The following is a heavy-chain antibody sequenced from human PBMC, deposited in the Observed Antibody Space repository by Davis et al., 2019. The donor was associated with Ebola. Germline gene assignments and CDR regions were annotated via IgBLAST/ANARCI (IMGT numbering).Heavy chain of an antibody. CDR1: GYTFTSYY. V-gene: IGHV1-46*01. CDR3: ARDRPVVVAATHPYYYYGMDV. CDR2: INPSGGST. J-gene: IGHJ6*02. D-gene: IGHD2-15*01. Sequence: ASVKVSCKASGYTFTSYYMHWVRQAPGQGLEWMGIINPSGGSTSYAQKFQGRVTMTRDTSTSTVYMELSSLRSEDTAVYYCARDRPVVVAATHPYYYYGMDVWGQGTTVTVSS.